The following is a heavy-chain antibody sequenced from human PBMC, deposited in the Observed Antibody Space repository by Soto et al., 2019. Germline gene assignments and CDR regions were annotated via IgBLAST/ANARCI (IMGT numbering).Heavy chain of an antibody. D-gene: IGHD5-12*01. J-gene: IGHJ4*02. CDR3: ARDLKDIVATTKDQTFDY. V-gene: IGHV1-46*01. Sequence: QGLEWMGIINPSGGSTSYAQKFQARVTMTRDTSTSTVYMELSSLRSEDTAVYYCARDLKDIVATTKDQTFDYWGQGTLVTVSS. CDR2: INPSGGST.